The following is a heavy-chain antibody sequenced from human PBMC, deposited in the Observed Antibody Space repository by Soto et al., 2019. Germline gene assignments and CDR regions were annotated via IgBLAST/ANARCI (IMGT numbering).Heavy chain of an antibody. D-gene: IGHD3-10*01. CDR3: ARDGWYIYSSREVWDSDY. J-gene: IGHJ4*02. Sequence: ASVKVSCKASGYTFPNYAIHWVRQAPGQSLEWMGWINPGSGNTLYAQKFQGRVTMTRDTSINTAYMELRRLRSDDTAVYYCARDGWYIYSSREVWDSDYWGEGTLVSVSS. CDR1: GYTFPNYA. V-gene: IGHV1-2*02. CDR2: INPGSGNT.